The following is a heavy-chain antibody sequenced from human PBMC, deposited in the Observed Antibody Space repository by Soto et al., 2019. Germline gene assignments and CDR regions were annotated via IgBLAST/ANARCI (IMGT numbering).Heavy chain of an antibody. Sequence: EALSVICTASGGSVSSGHDAWSWIRQPPGKGLEWIGFMYYGGSSDYNPSLKSRATISIDTSNNQFSLKLNSVTAADTALYYCARVGWGGDSWGQGTLAPVSS. V-gene: IGHV4-61*01. J-gene: IGHJ4*02. CDR2: MYYGGSS. D-gene: IGHD7-27*01. CDR1: GGSVSSGHDA. CDR3: ARVGWGGDS.